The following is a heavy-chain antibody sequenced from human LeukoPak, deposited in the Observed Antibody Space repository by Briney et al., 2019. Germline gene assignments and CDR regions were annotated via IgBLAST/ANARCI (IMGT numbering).Heavy chain of an antibody. V-gene: IGHV1-2*02. CDR3: ARMSIAAAGIPDYYYYGMDV. CDR2: INPNSGGT. Sequence: ASVKVSCKASGYTSTGYYMHWVRQAPGQGLEWMGWINPNSGGTNYAQKFQGRVTMTRDTSISTAYMELSRLRSDDTAVYYCARMSIAAAGIPDYYYYGMDVWGQGTTVTVSS. CDR1: GYTSTGYY. D-gene: IGHD6-13*01. J-gene: IGHJ6*02.